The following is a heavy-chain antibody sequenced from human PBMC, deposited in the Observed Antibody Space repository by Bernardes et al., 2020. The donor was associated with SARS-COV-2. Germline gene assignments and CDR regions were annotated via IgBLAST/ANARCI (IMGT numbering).Heavy chain of an antibody. J-gene: IGHJ5*02. V-gene: IGHV3-23*01. CDR1: GFSFNTHA. CDR2: ITARSDNT. Sequence: WGSLRLSCAASGFSFNTHAMSWVRRAPGKGLEWVSAITARSDNTYYADSVKGRFTISRDNSKNTLYLQMNSLGDGDTALYYCVKESPDAGIGGSWGQGTLVTVSS. CDR3: VKESPDAGIGGS.